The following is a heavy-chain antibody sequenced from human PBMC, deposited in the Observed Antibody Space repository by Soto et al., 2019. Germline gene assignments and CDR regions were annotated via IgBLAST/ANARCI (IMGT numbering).Heavy chain of an antibody. CDR1: GFTFSRSG. J-gene: IGHJ2*01. V-gene: IGHV3-30*18. CDR2: ISNDGSEQ. D-gene: IGHD3-10*01. Sequence: QGQLVESGGGVVQPRRSLRLSCAVSGFTFSRSGMHWVRQGPGKGREWVAVISNDGSEQYYAESVKGRFTISRDNSKNTLYLQMNSLSAEDTAVYYCAKDRGSYGNLHWYLDLWGRGTLVSVSS. CDR3: AKDRGSYGNLHWYLDL.